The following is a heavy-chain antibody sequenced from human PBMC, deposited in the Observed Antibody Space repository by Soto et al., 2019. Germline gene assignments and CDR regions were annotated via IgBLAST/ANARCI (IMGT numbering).Heavy chain of an antibody. CDR3: EAEKTFGTLSVV. D-gene: IGHD3-16*01. J-gene: IGHJ6*02. V-gene: IGHV1-69*01. Sequence: QVQLVQSGAEVKKPGSSVKVSCKASGDTDTNYVISWVRQAPGQGLEWMGGIFPKFGTTYSAQKLEDRRTITAAESTSTVYMQLSSLRLADTAVYYCEAEKTFGTLSVVRGQGTTATVSS. CDR2: IFPKFGTT. CDR1: GDTDTNYV.